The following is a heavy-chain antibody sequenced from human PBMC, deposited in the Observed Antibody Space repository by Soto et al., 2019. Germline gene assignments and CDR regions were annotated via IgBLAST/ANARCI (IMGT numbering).Heavy chain of an antibody. Sequence: SQTLSLTCAISGDSVSSNSAAWNWIRQSPSRGLEWLGRTYYRSKWYNDYAVSVKSRITINPDTSKNQFSLQLNSVTPEDTAVYYCARGSCIAVAGYYYYYGMDVWGQGTTGTVSS. CDR3: ARGSCIAVAGYYYYYGMDV. D-gene: IGHD6-19*01. CDR2: TYYRSKWYN. J-gene: IGHJ6*02. V-gene: IGHV6-1*01. CDR1: GDSVSSNSAA.